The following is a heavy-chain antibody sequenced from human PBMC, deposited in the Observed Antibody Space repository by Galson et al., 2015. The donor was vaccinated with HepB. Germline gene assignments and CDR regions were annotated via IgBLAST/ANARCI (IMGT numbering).Heavy chain of an antibody. D-gene: IGHD2-8*01. Sequence: SLRLSCAASGFTFSTYTINWVRQAPGKGLEWVASISSGSHYIQYADSVKGRFTISRDNAQNALYLQMNYLRAGDTAVYYCARSDNGAYFAYWGQGTLLSVSS. J-gene: IGHJ4*02. CDR3: ARSDNGAYFAY. V-gene: IGHV3-21*01. CDR1: GFTFSTYT. CDR2: ISSGSHYI.